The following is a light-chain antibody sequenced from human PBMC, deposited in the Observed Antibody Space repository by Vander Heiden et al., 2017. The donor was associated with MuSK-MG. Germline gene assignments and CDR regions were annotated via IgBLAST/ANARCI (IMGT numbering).Light chain of an antibody. V-gene: IGKV3-11*01. CDR3: QQRSNGPRT. CDR2: DAA. Sequence: DIVLTQSPATLSLSPGERATLSCRASQSVSSYLAWYQQKPGQAPRRLIEDAANRATGIPARFSGSGSGTDFTFTIRSLEPEDWAGDYWQQRSNGPRTFGQGTKVEIK. J-gene: IGKJ1*01. CDR1: QSVSSY.